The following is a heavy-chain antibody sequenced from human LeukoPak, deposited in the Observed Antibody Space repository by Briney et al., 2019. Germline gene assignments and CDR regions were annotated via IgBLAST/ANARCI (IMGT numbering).Heavy chain of an antibody. D-gene: IGHD3-3*01. J-gene: IGHJ4*02. V-gene: IGHV3-64*01. Sequence: PGGSLRLSCAAFGFTFSNYAMHWVRQAPGKGLEHVSAISSNGGSTYYASSVKGRFTISRDNSKYTVYLQMGSLRAEDMGVYYCARDPWGYDYWSGYYYYFDYWGQGTLVTVAS. CDR1: GFTFSNYA. CDR2: ISSNGGST. CDR3: ARDPWGYDYWSGYYYYFDY.